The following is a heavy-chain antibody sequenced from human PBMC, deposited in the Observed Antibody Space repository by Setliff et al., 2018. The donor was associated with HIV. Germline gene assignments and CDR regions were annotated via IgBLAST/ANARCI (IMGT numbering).Heavy chain of an antibody. D-gene: IGHD1-26*01. Sequence: PSETLSLTCTVSGGSISSGAYYWSWIRQPAGKGLDWIGHIYTSGSTNYNPSLKSRVTISVDTSKNQFSLRLRSVTAADTAFYYCARASVGATGLYAVDMWGQGTMVTV. CDR3: ARASVGATGLYAVDM. J-gene: IGHJ3*02. CDR2: IYTSGST. CDR1: GGSISSGAYY. V-gene: IGHV4-61*09.